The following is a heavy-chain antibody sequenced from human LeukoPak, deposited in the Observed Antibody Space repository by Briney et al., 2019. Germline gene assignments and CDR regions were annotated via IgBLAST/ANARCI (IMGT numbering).Heavy chain of an antibody. J-gene: IGHJ3*01. D-gene: IGHD6-13*01. CDR1: GGALSSGGYY. CDR3: AGDPGIARNAFDV. V-gene: IGHV4-30-2*01. Sequence: SQILSLTCTVSGGALSSGGYYRTWIRQPPGKGLEWIGNIYHSGTPYYNPSLKSRVTLSVDRSKNQFSLKLSSVTAADTAVYYCAGDPGIARNAFDVWGQGTMVTVSS. CDR2: IYHSGTP.